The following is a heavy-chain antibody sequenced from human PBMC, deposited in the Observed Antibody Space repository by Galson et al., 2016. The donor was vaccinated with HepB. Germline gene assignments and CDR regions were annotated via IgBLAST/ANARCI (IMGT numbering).Heavy chain of an antibody. Sequence: SLRLSCAASGFTSGAYSMNWVRQAPGKGLEWVSSISTSSTTIYYADSVRGRFTISRDNDRKSLYLQMNSLGDEDTAVYYCAPGRITISLGGFLWGQGTTVFGSS. CDR1: GFTSGAYS. V-gene: IGHV3-48*02. J-gene: IGHJ6*02. D-gene: IGHD3-3*01. CDR2: ISTSSTTI. CDR3: APGRITISLGGFL.